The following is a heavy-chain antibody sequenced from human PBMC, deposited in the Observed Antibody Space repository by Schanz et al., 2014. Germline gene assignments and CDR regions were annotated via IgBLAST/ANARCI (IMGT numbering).Heavy chain of an antibody. J-gene: IGHJ5*02. CDR3: AREVGLYDRGWFDP. D-gene: IGHD3-22*01. CDR1: GYTFPSDS. V-gene: IGHV1-46*01. Sequence: QVQLVQSGAEVKKPGASVKVSCKASGYTFPSDSMHWVRQAPGQGLEWMGRIVPIAGITNYAQRFQGRVTITADKSSDTAYMELSSLRSEDTAVYYCAREVGLYDRGWFDPWGQGTLVTVSA. CDR2: IVPIAGIT.